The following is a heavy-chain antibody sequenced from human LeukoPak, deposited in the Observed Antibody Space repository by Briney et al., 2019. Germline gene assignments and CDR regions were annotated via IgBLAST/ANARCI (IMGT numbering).Heavy chain of an antibody. V-gene: IGHV1-2*06. Sequence: VSVKVSCKASGYTFTDYYIHWVRQAPGQGLEWVGRINPNSGATHYPQKFQGRVTMTRDTSINTAYLELNSLRSDDTAIYYCARDEQGGTTGGLGYWGQGTLVTVSS. CDR3: ARDEQGGTTGGLGY. D-gene: IGHD4-17*01. CDR2: INPNSGAT. CDR1: GYTFTDYY. J-gene: IGHJ4*02.